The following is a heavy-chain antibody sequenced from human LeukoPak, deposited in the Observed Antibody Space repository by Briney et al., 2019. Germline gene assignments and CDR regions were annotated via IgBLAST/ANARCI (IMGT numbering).Heavy chain of an antibody. CDR3: GRDGWEIRLATGY. Sequence: GGSLRLSCAASGFTFSSYDMSWVRQAPGKGLEWVSGISGGGNTFYSDAVKGRFTISRDNSKNTLLLEMNSLRADDTAVYYCGRDGWEIRLATGYWGQGTLVTVSS. V-gene: IGHV3-23*01. J-gene: IGHJ4*02. CDR2: ISGGGNT. CDR1: GFTFSSYD. D-gene: IGHD1-26*01.